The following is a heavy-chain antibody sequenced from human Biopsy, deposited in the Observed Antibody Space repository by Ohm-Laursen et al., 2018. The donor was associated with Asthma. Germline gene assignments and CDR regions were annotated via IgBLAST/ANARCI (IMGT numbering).Heavy chain of an antibody. CDR2: INSGIGTT. Sequence: GSSVKVSCKSLGGAFKTYVIGWVRQAPGQGLEWMGGINSGIGTTTYPQKFQDRVTITADDSTSTVYMELSSLRSEDTAVYYCARKAGSCISRTCYSLDFWGQGTLVTVSS. CDR3: ARKAGSCISRTCYSLDF. V-gene: IGHV1-69*01. D-gene: IGHD2-2*01. J-gene: IGHJ4*02. CDR1: GGAFKTYV.